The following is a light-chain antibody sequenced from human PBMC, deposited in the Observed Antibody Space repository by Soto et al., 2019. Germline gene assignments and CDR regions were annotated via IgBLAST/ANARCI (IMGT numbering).Light chain of an antibody. CDR1: QSLDDSY. CDR2: AAS. Sequence: EIVLTQSPGTLSLSPGERATLSCLASQSLDDSYLASYQPTPGQAPRPLIHAASTRATGIPDRVSGSGSGTDFTLSISRLEPEDFAVDYCHHYGTSPLTFGGGTKVESK. CDR3: HHYGTSPLT. V-gene: IGKV3-20*01. J-gene: IGKJ4*01.